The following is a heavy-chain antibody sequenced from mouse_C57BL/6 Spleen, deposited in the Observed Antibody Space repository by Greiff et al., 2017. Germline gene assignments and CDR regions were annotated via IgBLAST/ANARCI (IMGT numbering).Heavy chain of an antibody. Sequence: QVQLKQPGAELVMPGASVKLSCKASGYTFTSYWMHWVKQRPGQGLEWIGEIDPSDSYTNYNQKFKGKSTLTVDKSSSTAYMQLSSLTSEDSAVYYCALITTVVARAMDYWGQGTSVTVSS. D-gene: IGHD1-1*01. CDR3: ALITTVVARAMDY. CDR1: GYTFTSYW. CDR2: IDPSDSYT. V-gene: IGHV1-69*01. J-gene: IGHJ4*01.